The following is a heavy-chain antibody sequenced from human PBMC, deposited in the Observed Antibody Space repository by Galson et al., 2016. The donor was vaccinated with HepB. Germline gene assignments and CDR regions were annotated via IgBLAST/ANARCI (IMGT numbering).Heavy chain of an antibody. CDR2: IYSGGDT. CDR3: ARVVAVPGGVGFAY. Sequence: SLRLSCAVSGFTVSSKYMSWVRQAPGKGLQWVSIIYSGGDTYSADSVKGRFTVSRDNYKNTLYLQMNILTVEDTAVYYCARVVAVPGGVGFAYWGQGTLVTVSS. V-gene: IGHV3-53*01. CDR1: GFTVSSKY. D-gene: IGHD6-19*01. J-gene: IGHJ4*02.